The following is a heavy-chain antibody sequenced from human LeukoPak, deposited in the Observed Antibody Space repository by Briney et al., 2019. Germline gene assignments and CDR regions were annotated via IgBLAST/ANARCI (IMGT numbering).Heavy chain of an antibody. V-gene: IGHV4-34*01. CDR3: ARQDDFWSGPYYDAFDI. CDR1: GGSFSGYY. J-gene: IGHJ3*02. CDR2: INHSGST. Sequence: PSETLSLTCAVYGGSFSGYYWSWIRQPPGKGLEWIGEINHSGSTNYNPSLKSRVTISVDTSKNQFSLKLSSVTAADTAVYYCARQDDFWSGPYYDAFDIWGQGTMVTVSS. D-gene: IGHD3-3*01.